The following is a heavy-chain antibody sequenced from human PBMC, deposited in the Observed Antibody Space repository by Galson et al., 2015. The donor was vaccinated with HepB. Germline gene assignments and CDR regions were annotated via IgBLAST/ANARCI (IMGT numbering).Heavy chain of an antibody. CDR1: GFTFSNYG. Sequence: SLRLSCAASGFTFSNYGMHWVRQAPGKGLEWVAGIWYDGSNKHYADSVKGRFTISRDNSKNTLYLQMDSLRAEDTALYYCARHPTALYDFWSGYSDNWFAPWGQGTLVIVSS. V-gene: IGHV3-33*01. J-gene: IGHJ5*02. CDR2: IWYDGSNK. CDR3: ARHPTALYDFWSGYSDNWFAP. D-gene: IGHD3-3*01.